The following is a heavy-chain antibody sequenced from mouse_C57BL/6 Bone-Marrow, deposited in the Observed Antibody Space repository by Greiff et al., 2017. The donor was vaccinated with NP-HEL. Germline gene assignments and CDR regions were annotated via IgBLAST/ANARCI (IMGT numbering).Heavy chain of an antibody. J-gene: IGHJ1*03. D-gene: IGHD1-1*01. CDR2: IDPEDGDT. CDR1: GFNIKDYY. CDR3: TPHYYGSSYWYFDV. V-gene: IGHV14-1*01. Sequence: EVKLQQSGAELVRPGASVKLSCTASGFNIKDYYMHWVKQRPEQGLEWIGRIDPEDGDTEYAPKFQGKATMTADTSSNTAYLQLSSLTSEDTAVYYCTPHYYGSSYWYFDVWGTGTTVTVSS.